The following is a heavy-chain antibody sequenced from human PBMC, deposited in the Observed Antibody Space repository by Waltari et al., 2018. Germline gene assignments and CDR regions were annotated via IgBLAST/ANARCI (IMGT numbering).Heavy chain of an antibody. CDR2: INPNSGGT. V-gene: IGHV1-2*02. Sequence: QVQLVQSGAEVKKPGASVKVSCKASGYTLPAYYMHWVRRAPGQGLEWMGWINPNSGGTNYAQKFQGRVTMTRDTSISTAYMELSRLRSDDTAGYYCAWVRSGSRWFDPWGQGTLVTVSS. CDR3: AWVRSGSRWFDP. CDR1: GYTLPAYY. D-gene: IGHD3-10*01. J-gene: IGHJ5*02.